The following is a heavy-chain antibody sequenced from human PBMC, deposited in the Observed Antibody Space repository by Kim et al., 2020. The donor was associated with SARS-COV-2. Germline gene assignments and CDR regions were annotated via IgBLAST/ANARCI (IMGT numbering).Heavy chain of an antibody. CDR1: GYTFTSYA. CDR3: ARPRITMVRGVIRPLDY. CDR2: INAGNGNT. V-gene: IGHV1-3*01. J-gene: IGHJ4*02. Sequence: ASVKVSCKASGYTFTSYAMHWVRQAPGQRLEWMGWINAGNGNTKYSQKFQGRVTITRDTSASTAYMELSSLRSEDTAVYYCARPRITMVRGVIRPLDYWGQGTLVTVSS. D-gene: IGHD3-10*01.